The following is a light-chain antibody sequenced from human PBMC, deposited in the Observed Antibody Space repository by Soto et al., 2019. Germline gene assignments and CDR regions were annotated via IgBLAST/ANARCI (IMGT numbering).Light chain of an antibody. CDR3: HKYNHAPT. CDR1: QAISSY. CDR2: ATS. V-gene: IGKV1-27*01. J-gene: IGKJ4*01. Sequence: DIQLTQSPSSLSASVGDRVTITCRASQAISSYLAWYQQKPGKVPELLIYATSTLQSGAPSRFIGSGSGTDFTLTISSLQHEDVATYYWHKYNHAPTFGGGTKVEIK.